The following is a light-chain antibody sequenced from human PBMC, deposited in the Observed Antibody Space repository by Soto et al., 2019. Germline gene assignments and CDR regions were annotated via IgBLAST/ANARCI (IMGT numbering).Light chain of an antibody. CDR1: QSLNSL. CDR2: DAS. Sequence: DIPMTQSPSTLSASVGDRVTITCRASQSLNSLLAWYQQKPGRAPKLLIYDASTLESGVPSRFSGSGSGTEFTLTISSLQTDDFATYYCQQYNSYSSWTFGQGTKVDIK. J-gene: IGKJ1*01. V-gene: IGKV1-5*01. CDR3: QQYNSYSSWT.